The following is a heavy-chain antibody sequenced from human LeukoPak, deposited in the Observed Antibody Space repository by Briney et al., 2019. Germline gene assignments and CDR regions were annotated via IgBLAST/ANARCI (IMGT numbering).Heavy chain of an antibody. CDR2: ISSKGGST. CDR1: GFTFSLYA. Sequence: GGSLRLSCSASGFTFSLYAMQWVRQAPGKGLEYVSAISSKGGSTYSAVSVRGRFTISRDNSKNTLYLQMSSLRAEDTAVYYCVKDLQGQYSSGWYGFDYWGQGTLVTVSS. CDR3: VKDLQGQYSSGWYGFDY. D-gene: IGHD6-19*01. J-gene: IGHJ4*02. V-gene: IGHV3-64D*06.